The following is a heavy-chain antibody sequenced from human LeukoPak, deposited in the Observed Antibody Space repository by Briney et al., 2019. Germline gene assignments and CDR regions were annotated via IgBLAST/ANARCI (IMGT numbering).Heavy chain of an antibody. V-gene: IGHV1-69*04. CDR3: ARAVTYDSSGYYFDY. CDR2: IIPILGIA. Sequence: SVKVSCKASGGTFSSYAISWVRQAPGQGLEWMGRIIPILGIANYAQKFQGRVTITADKSTSTAYMELSSLRSEDTAVYYCARAVTYDSSGYYFDYWGQGTLVTVSS. J-gene: IGHJ4*02. D-gene: IGHD3-22*01. CDR1: GGTFSSYA.